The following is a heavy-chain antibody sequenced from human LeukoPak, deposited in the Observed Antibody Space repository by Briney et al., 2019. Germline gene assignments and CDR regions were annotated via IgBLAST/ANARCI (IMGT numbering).Heavy chain of an antibody. CDR3: AKAPYDGAMIVDVPFDY. D-gene: IGHD3-22*01. Sequence: PGGSLRLSCAASGFTFSSYAMHWVRQAPGKGLEWASAISGSGGSTYYADSVKGRFTISRDNSKNTLYLQMNSLRAEDTAVYYCAKAPYDGAMIVDVPFDYWGQGTLVTVSS. J-gene: IGHJ4*02. CDR1: GFTFSSYA. V-gene: IGHV3-23*01. CDR2: ISGSGGST.